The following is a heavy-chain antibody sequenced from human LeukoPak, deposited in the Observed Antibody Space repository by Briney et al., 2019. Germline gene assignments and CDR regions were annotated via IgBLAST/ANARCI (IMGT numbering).Heavy chain of an antibody. Sequence: GRSLRLSCAASGFTFSSYGMHWVRQAPGKGLEWVAVIWYDGSNKYYADSVKGRFTISRDNSKNTLYLQMNSLRAEDTAVYYCARGWVAATSAMVGYFQHWGQGTLVTVSS. V-gene: IGHV3-33*01. J-gene: IGHJ1*01. CDR2: IWYDGSNK. CDR3: ARGWVAATSAMVGYFQH. D-gene: IGHD2-15*01. CDR1: GFTFSSYG.